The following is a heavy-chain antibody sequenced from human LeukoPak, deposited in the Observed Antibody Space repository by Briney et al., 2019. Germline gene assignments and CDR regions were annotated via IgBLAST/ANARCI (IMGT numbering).Heavy chain of an antibody. CDR1: GFTFDDYA. CDR3: ARGYYDSSGYYYDDY. Sequence: GRSLRLSCAASGFTFDDYAMHWVRQAPGKGLEWVSGISWNSGSIGYADSVKGRFTISRDNAKNSLYLQMNSLRAEDTALYYCARGYYDSSGYYYDDYWGQGTLVTVSS. D-gene: IGHD3-22*01. J-gene: IGHJ4*02. V-gene: IGHV3-9*01. CDR2: ISWNSGSI.